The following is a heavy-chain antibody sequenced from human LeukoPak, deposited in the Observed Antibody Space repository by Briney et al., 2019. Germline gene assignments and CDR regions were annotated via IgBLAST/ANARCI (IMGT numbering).Heavy chain of an antibody. CDR3: ARDDPSESTSG. D-gene: IGHD1-26*01. J-gene: IGHJ3*01. Sequence: KAGGSLRLSCAASGFTFSDYFMSWIRQAPGKGLDWVSYISSSGDTIYYAASVKGRFTVSRDNAKNSLYLQMNSLRVEDTAVYYCARDDPSESTSGWGQGTMVTVSS. V-gene: IGHV3-11*04. CDR2: ISSSGDTI. CDR1: GFTFSDYF.